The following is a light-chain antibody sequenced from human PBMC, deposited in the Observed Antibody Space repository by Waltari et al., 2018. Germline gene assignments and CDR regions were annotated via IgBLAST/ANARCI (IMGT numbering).Light chain of an antibody. V-gene: IGLV1-40*01. J-gene: IGLJ3*02. CDR3: QSYDSSLGGSV. CDR2: GNT. Sequence: GKAPRLLMDGNTSGPSGVPDRFSGSKSVTAASLAMSGLQAEDEADYYCQSYDSSLGGSVFGGGTKLTVL.